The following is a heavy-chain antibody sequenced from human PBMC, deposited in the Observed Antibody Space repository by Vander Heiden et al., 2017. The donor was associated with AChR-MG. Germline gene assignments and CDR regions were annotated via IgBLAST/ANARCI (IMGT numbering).Heavy chain of an antibody. CDR2: ISYDGSNK. V-gene: IGHV3-30-3*01. CDR3: ARDRYDFWSGYPNWFDP. D-gene: IGHD3-3*01. CDR1: GFNFSSYA. J-gene: IGHJ5*02. Sequence: QVQLVESGGGVVQPGRSLRLSCAASGFNFSSYAMHWVRQAPGKGLEWVAVISYDGSNKYYADSVKGRFTISRDNSKNTLYLQMNSLRAEDTAVYYCARDRYDFWSGYPNWFDPWGQGTLVTVSS.